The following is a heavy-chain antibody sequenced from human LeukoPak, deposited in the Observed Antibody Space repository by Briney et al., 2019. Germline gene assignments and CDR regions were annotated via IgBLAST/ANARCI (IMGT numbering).Heavy chain of an antibody. J-gene: IGHJ4*02. CDR3: AKVYGFGELLGNFDY. CDR2: ISGDGGST. D-gene: IGHD3-10*01. V-gene: IGHV3-43*02. CDR1: GFTFDDYA. Sequence: PGGSLRLSCAASGFTFDDYAMHWVRQAPGKGLEWVSLISGDGGSTYYADSVKGRFTISRDNSKNSLYLQMNSLRTEDTALYYCAKVYGFGELLGNFDYWGRGTLVTVSP.